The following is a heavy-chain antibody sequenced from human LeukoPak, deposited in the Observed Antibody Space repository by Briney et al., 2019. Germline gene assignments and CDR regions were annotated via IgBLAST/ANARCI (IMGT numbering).Heavy chain of an antibody. Sequence: SVKVSCKASGGTFSSYAISWVRQAPGQGLEWMGRIIPIFGIANYAQKFQGRVTITADKSTSTAYMELSSLRSEDTAVYYCVSGGGYPDGYYGMDVWGQGTTVTVSS. CDR3: VSGGGYPDGYYGMDV. D-gene: IGHD3-22*01. CDR1: GGTFSSYA. J-gene: IGHJ6*02. V-gene: IGHV1-69*04. CDR2: IIPIFGIA.